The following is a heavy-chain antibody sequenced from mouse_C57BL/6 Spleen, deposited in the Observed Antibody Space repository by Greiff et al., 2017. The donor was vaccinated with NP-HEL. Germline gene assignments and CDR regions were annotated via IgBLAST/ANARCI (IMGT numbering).Heavy chain of an antibody. V-gene: IGHV5-6*02. CDR1: GFTFSSYG. CDR3: ARQGGSSSPFDY. Sequence: EVKLVESGGDLVKPGGSLKLSCAASGFTFSSYGMSWVRQTPDKRLEWVATISSGGSYTYYPDSVKGRFTISRDNAKNTLYLQMSSLKSEDTAMYYCARQGGSSSPFDYWGQGTTLTVSS. J-gene: IGHJ2*01. D-gene: IGHD1-1*01. CDR2: ISSGGSYT.